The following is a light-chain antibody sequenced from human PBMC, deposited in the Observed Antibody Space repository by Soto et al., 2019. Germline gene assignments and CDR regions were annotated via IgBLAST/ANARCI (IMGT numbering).Light chain of an antibody. V-gene: IGKV1-39*01. J-gene: IGKJ1*01. CDR2: AAS. CDR1: QSISNY. Sequence: DIQMTQSPSSLSASVADRVTITCRASQSISNYLNWFQHKPGNPPKLLIYAASILQGGVPSRFSARGSGTDFTLTISSLQPEDFATYYCQQTYSSPETFGQGTKVEI. CDR3: QQTYSSPET.